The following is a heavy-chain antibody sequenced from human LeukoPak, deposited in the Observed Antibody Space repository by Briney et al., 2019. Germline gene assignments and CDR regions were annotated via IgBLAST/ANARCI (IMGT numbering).Heavy chain of an antibody. V-gene: IGHV1-2*02. Sequence: ASVKVSCKASGYTSTGYYMHWVRQAPGQGLEWMGWINPNSGGTNYAQKFQGRVTMTRDTSISTAYMELSRLRSDDTAVYYCARVGSVVPAAAYWFDPWGQGTLVTVSS. J-gene: IGHJ5*02. CDR2: INPNSGGT. D-gene: IGHD2-2*01. CDR1: GYTSTGYY. CDR3: ARVGSVVPAAAYWFDP.